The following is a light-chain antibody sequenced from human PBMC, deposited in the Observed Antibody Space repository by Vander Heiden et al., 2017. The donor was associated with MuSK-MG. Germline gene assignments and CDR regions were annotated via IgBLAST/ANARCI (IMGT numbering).Light chain of an antibody. CDR1: QSVTNN. J-gene: IGKJ2*01. CDR3: QQSYSTPYT. V-gene: IGKV1-39*01. CDR2: VAS. Sequence: IHMTQSPSSLSASVGDRVTITCRTSQSVTNNLNWYQQKPGKAPKLLIYVASRLESGVPSRFSGSGSGRDFTLTITSLQVEDFATYFCQQSYSTPYTFGQGTKLEIK.